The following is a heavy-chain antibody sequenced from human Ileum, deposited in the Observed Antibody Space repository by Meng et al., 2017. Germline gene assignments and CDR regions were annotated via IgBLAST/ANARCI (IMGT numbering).Heavy chain of an antibody. Sequence: QGQFRQWGAGLLKPSETLSLTCAVYGGSFSGYQWGWIRQPPGKGLEWIGYASTNYNPSLKSRVTISVDTSKNQFSLKLTSVTAADTAVYYCARDHWGSLDYWGQGVLVTVSS. CDR3: ARDHWGSLDY. J-gene: IGHJ4*02. CDR1: GGSFSGYQ. D-gene: IGHD7-27*01. CDR2: AST. V-gene: IGHV4-34*01.